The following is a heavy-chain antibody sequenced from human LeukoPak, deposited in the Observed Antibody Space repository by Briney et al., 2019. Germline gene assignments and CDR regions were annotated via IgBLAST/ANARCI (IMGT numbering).Heavy chain of an antibody. J-gene: IGHJ4*02. D-gene: IGHD3-10*01. CDR2: ISPSGGVT. CDR1: GFTFSSYA. V-gene: IGHV3-23*01. CDR3: AKAHVPTMIRGVVSSD. Sequence: AGGSLRLSCATSGFTFSSYAMSWVRQAPGKGLEWVSTISPSGGVTFYSDSVRGRFTISRDYSKDTLFLQMNSLRAEDTALYYRAKAHVPTMIRGVVSSDWGQGTLVTVSS.